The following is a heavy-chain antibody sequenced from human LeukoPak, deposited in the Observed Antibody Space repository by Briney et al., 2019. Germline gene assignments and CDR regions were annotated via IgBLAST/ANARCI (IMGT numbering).Heavy chain of an antibody. J-gene: IGHJ5*02. CDR3: ARYSSSWPNWFDP. D-gene: IGHD6-13*01. Sequence: SETLSLTCTVSGGSVTDYYWSWIRQSPGKGLEWIGYIYYSGSTNYNPSLKSRVTISVDTSKNQFSLKLSSVTAADTAVYYCARYSSSWPNWFDPWGQGTLVTVSS. V-gene: IGHV4-59*02. CDR1: GGSVTDYY. CDR2: IYYSGST.